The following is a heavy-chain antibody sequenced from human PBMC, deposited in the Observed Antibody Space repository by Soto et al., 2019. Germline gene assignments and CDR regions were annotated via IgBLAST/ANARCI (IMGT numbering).Heavy chain of an antibody. J-gene: IGHJ5*02. CDR1: GFTFSDYY. Sequence: QVQLVESGGGLVKPGGSLRLSCAASGFTFSDYYMSWIRQAPGKGLEWVSYISSSGSTIYYADSVKGRFTISRDNAKNSLYLQMNSLRAEDTAVYYCARDSHCSGRSCPIIAENNWFDPWGQGTLVTVSS. CDR3: ARDSHCSGRSCPIIAENNWFDP. D-gene: IGHD2-15*01. V-gene: IGHV3-11*01. CDR2: ISSSGSTI.